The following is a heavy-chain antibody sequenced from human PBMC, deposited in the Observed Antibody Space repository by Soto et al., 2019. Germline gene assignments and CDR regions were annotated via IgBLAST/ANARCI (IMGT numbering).Heavy chain of an antibody. J-gene: IGHJ6*02. CDR1: GGTFSSYA. Sequence: SVKVSCKASGGTFSSYAISWVRQAPGQGLEWMGGIIPIFGTANYAQKFQGRVTITADESTSTAYMELSSLRSEDTAVYYCARSSTTVTAYEDYYYYGMDVWGQGTTVTVSS. D-gene: IGHD4-17*01. CDR3: ARSSTTVTAYEDYYYYGMDV. CDR2: IIPIFGTA. V-gene: IGHV1-69*13.